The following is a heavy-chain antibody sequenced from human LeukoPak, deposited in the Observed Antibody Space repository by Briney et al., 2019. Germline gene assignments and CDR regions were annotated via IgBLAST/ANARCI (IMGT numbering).Heavy chain of an antibody. J-gene: IGHJ3*01. CDR2: ISSVGHTN. CDR1: GFTFSSFG. D-gene: IGHD3-10*01. V-gene: IGHV3-30*18. CDR3: AKEVGWFNAFDV. Sequence: GGSVRLSCTASGFTFSSFGMHWVRQAPGKGLEWVTAISSVGHTNKSADSVRGRFTISRDNSKNTLYLQMHSLREDDTAVYYCAKEVGWFNAFDVWGQGTMVTVSS.